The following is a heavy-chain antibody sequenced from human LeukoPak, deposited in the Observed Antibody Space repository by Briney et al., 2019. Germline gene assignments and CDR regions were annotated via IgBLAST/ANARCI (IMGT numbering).Heavy chain of an antibody. D-gene: IGHD6-19*01. CDR3: ARGGSLGY. J-gene: IGHJ4*02. CDR1: GFTFSSHW. V-gene: IGHV3-48*04. Sequence: PGGSLRLSCAASGFTFSSHWMNWVRQAPGKGLEWVSKISSSGSAIYYADSVKGRFTISRDNAKSSLYLQMNSLRVEDTAVYYCARGGSLGYWGQGTLVTVSS. CDR2: ISSSGSAI.